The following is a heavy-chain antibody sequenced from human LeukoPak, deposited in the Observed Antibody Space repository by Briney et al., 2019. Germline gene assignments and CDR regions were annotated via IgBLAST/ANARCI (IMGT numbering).Heavy chain of an antibody. D-gene: IGHD5-18*01. Sequence: GGSLRLSCGASGFTVSSNYMTWDRQAPGKGLEWVSVIYSGGSTYYADSVKGRFTISRDNSKNTLYLQMNSLRAEDTAVYYCAGPKDTAMVANYYYYGMDVWGQGTTVTVSS. J-gene: IGHJ6*02. CDR2: IYSGGST. CDR3: AGPKDTAMVANYYYYGMDV. CDR1: GFTVSSNY. V-gene: IGHV3-53*01.